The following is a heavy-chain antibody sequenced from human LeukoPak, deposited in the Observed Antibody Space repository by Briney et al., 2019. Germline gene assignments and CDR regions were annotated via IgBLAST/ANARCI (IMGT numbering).Heavy chain of an antibody. CDR1: GGSISSYY. Sequence: PSETLSLTCTVSGGSISSYYWSWIRQPPGKGLEWIGYIYYSGSTNYNPSLKSRVTISVGTSKNQFSLKLSSVTAADTAVYYCARESQLLFDYWGQGTLVTVSS. J-gene: IGHJ4*02. CDR2: IYYSGST. CDR3: ARESQLLFDY. V-gene: IGHV4-59*01. D-gene: IGHD2-2*01.